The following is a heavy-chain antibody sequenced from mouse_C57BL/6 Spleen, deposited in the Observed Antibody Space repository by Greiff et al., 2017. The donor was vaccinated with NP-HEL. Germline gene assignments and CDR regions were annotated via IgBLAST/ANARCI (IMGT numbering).Heavy chain of an antibody. CDR1: GYTFTSFW. CDR2: INPSNGGT. CDR3: ARSGYYYGSSYYFDY. D-gene: IGHD1-1*01. Sequence: QVQLKQPGTELVKPGASVKLSCKASGYTFTSFWMHWVKQRPGQGLEWIGNINPSNGGTNYNEKFKSKATLTVDKSSSTAYMQLSSLTSEDSAVYYCARSGYYYGSSYYFDYWGQGTTLTVSS. V-gene: IGHV1-53*01. J-gene: IGHJ2*01.